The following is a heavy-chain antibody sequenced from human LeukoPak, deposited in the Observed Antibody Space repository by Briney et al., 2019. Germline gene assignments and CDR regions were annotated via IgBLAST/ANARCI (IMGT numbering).Heavy chain of an antibody. CDR2: INDNGDGT. Sequence: GGSLRLSCAASGFTFSSYAMSWVRQAPGKGLKWVSTINDNGDGTYYADSVKGRFTISRDNSYNTVSLQMNSLRDEDTGVYYCASGSYSNGWSPFDYWGQGTLVTVSS. V-gene: IGHV3-23*01. D-gene: IGHD6-19*01. CDR3: ASGSYSNGWSPFDY. CDR1: GFTFSSYA. J-gene: IGHJ4*02.